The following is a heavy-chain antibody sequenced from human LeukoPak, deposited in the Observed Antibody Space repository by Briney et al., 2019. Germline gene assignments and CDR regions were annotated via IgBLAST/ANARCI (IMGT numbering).Heavy chain of an antibody. Sequence: SETLSLTCTVSGGSISSYYWSRIRQPPGKGLEWIGYIYYSGSTNYNPSLKSRVTISVDTSKNQFSLKLSSVTAADTAVYYCARDVGDPPYYYYYMDVWGKGTTVTVSS. V-gene: IGHV4-59*12. CDR2: IYYSGST. CDR3: ARDVGDPPYYYYYMDV. J-gene: IGHJ6*03. CDR1: GGSISSYY. D-gene: IGHD1-26*01.